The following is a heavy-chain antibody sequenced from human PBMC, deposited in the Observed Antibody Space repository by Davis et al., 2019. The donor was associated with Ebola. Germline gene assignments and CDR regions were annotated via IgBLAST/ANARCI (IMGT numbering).Heavy chain of an antibody. CDR2: VYHTGST. J-gene: IGHJ2*01. V-gene: IGHV4-34*01. CDR1: GGSFSGFY. D-gene: IGHD2-21*02. CDR3: VRDPALVVTGGGWHFDL. Sequence: SETLSLTCAVYGGSFSGFYWTWIRQPPGKGLEWIGDVYHTGSTNYNPSLKSRVTISLDMSRNQFSLNLTSVTAADTAVYYCVRDPALVVTGGGWHFDLWGRGTLVTVSS.